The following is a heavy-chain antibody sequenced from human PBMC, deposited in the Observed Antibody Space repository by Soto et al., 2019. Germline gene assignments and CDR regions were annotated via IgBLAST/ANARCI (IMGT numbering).Heavy chain of an antibody. J-gene: IGHJ3*01. Sequence: SETLSLTCAVYGGPFSGYYWSWIRQPPGQGLEWVGEINHSGNTHYIPSLKSRVSISVDTSKSQLSLNLRSVTAADTAVYYCARGDFDAFDVWGQGTKVTVSS. V-gene: IGHV4-34*01. CDR1: GGPFSGYY. CDR3: ARGDFDAFDV. D-gene: IGHD3-3*01. CDR2: INHSGNT.